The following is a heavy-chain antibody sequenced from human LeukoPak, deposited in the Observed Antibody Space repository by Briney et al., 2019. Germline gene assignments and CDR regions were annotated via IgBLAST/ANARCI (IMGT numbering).Heavy chain of an antibody. Sequence: GGSLRLSCAASGFTFSSYEMNWVRQAPGKGLEWVSYISISGSTIYYADSVKSRFTISRDNAKNSLYLQMNSLRAEDTAVYYCAELGITMIGGVWGKGTTVTISS. J-gene: IGHJ6*04. CDR1: GFTFSSYE. D-gene: IGHD3-10*02. V-gene: IGHV3-48*03. CDR3: AELGITMIGGV. CDR2: ISISGSTI.